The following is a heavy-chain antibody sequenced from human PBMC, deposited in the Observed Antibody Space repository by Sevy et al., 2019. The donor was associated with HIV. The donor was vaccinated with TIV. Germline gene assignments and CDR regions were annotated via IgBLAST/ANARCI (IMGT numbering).Heavy chain of an antibody. Sequence: GGSLRLSCAASGFTLSNYGMHWVRQAPGKGLEWVTVISSDGKNKDYADSVKGRFTISRDTSKNTLYLQLNSLRTEDTSLYYCARDQVATPHGVDSHHAFDVWGQGTMVTVSS. CDR1: GFTLSNYG. D-gene: IGHD5-12*01. J-gene: IGHJ3*01. CDR3: ARDQVATPHGVDSHHAFDV. CDR2: ISSDGKNK. V-gene: IGHV3-30*03.